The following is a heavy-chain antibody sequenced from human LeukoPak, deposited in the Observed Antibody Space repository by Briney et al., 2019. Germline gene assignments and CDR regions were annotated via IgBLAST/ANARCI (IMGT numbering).Heavy chain of an antibody. CDR2: NAGSSSR. Sequence: PGGSLRLSCAASGFTFRSHGMSWVRQAPGKGLEWVSNAGSSSRLYGDSVKGRFSVSRDNSKNTLYLQMNSLRADDTAVYYCAKQRGALRENYYMDVWGKGTTVTVSS. CDR3: AKQRGALRENYYMDV. CDR1: GFTFRSHG. V-gene: IGHV3-23*01. J-gene: IGHJ6*03.